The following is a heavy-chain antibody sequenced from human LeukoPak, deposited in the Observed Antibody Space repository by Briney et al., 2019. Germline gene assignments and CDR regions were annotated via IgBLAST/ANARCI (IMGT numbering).Heavy chain of an antibody. CDR1: GYSFTSYW. CDR2: IYPGDSDT. Sequence: GESLKISCKGAGYSFTSYWSGWVRQVRGKGLEGMGIIYPGDSDTRYSPSLQRQVTISADKSISTAYLQLSSLKATDTAMYDYSRHRTTGSVGAFDIWGQGTMATVSS. D-gene: IGHD1-1*01. V-gene: IGHV5-51*01. CDR3: SRHRTTGSVGAFDI. J-gene: IGHJ3*02.